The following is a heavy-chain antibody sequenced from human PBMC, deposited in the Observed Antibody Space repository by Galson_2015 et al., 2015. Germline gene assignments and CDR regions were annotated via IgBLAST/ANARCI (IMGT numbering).Heavy chain of an antibody. V-gene: IGHV3-33*01. CDR3: ARERWAARPIDYYYGMDV. J-gene: IGHJ6*02. CDR1: GFTFSSYG. Sequence: SLRLSCAASGFTFSSYGMHWVRQAPGKGLEWVAVIWYDGSNKYYADSVKGRFTISRDNSKNTLYLQMNSLRAEDTAVYYCARERWAARPIDYYYGMDVWGQGTTVTVSS. CDR2: IWYDGSNK. D-gene: IGHD6-6*01.